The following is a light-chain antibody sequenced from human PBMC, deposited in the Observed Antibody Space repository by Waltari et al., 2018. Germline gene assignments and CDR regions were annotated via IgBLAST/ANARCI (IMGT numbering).Light chain of an antibody. V-gene: IGLV1-40*01. CDR3: QSYDSSLYYV. CDR2: GNT. Sequence: QSVLTRPPSVSGPPWQRVPISLPGSSSNIGAGFHLPWYQQLPGTAPKLLIQGNTNRPSGVPDRFSGSKSGTSASLAITGLQAEDEADYYCQSYDSSLYYVFGTGTQVTVL. CDR1: SSNIGAGFH. J-gene: IGLJ1*01.